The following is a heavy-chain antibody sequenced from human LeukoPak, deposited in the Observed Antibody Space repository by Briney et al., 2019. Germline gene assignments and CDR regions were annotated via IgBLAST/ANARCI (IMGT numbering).Heavy chain of an antibody. CDR1: GFTLSSYE. D-gene: IGHD3-10*02. Sequence: GGSLRLSCAASGFTLSSYEMNWVPRAPGPGVEWGSYISSSGRTIYSADTLKGRFTISRDNAKNSLYLQMNSLRAEYTAVDYCAELGITMIGGVWGKGTTVTISS. CDR2: ISSSGRTI. J-gene: IGHJ6*04. V-gene: IGHV3-48*03. CDR3: AELGITMIGGV.